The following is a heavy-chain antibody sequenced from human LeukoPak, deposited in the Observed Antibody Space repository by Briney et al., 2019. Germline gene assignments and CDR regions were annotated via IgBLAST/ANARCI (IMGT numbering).Heavy chain of an antibody. V-gene: IGHV3-30*02. CDR1: GITFSGSG. D-gene: IGHD2-15*01. CDR3: AKSPTVVVFRPPDC. CDR2: IQYDESSK. Sequence: GGSLRLSCVASGITFSGSGMHWVRQAPGKGLEWVAFIQYDESSKYYADSVKGRFTISRDNSKNTVYLQMDSLRVEDTARYYCAKSPTVVVFRPPDCWGQGVQVTVAS. J-gene: IGHJ4*02.